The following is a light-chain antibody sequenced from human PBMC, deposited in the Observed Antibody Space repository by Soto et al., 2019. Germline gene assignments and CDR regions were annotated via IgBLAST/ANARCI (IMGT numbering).Light chain of an antibody. CDR2: EDN. CDR1: SGSIASNY. V-gene: IGLV6-57*01. CDR3: QSYDSSTPLV. J-gene: IGLJ3*02. Sequence: NFMLTQPHSVSESPGKTVTISCTRSSGSIASNYVQWYQQRPGSSPTTVIYEDNQRPSGVPDRFSGSIDSSSNSASLTISGLKTEDEADYYCQSYDSSTPLVFGGGTKLTVL.